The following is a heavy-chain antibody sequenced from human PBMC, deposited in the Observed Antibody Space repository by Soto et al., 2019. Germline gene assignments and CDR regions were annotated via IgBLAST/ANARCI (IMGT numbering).Heavy chain of an antibody. CDR3: ARDLWGYCGTDCYPLDV. CDR1: GGSISRYY. Sequence: SETLSLTCTVSGGSISRYYWSWIRQPPGKGLEWIGYMYNTGSTVYNPPFKSRVTISVGTSKNQFSLKLNSVTAADTAVYYCARDLWGYCGTDCYPLDVWGQGSTVT. D-gene: IGHD2-21*02. V-gene: IGHV4-59*01. J-gene: IGHJ6*02. CDR2: MYNTGST.